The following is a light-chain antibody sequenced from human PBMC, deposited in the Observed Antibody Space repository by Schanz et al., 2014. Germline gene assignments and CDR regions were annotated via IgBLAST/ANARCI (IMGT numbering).Light chain of an antibody. Sequence: QSALTQPPSASGSPGQSVTISCTGTSSDVGDYNYVSWYQQHPGKAPKLMIYEVSKRPSGVPDRFSGSKSGNTASRTVAGLQAEDEADYYCCSYAGSTTYWLFGGGTKLTVL. CDR2: EVS. CDR3: CSYAGSTTYWL. J-gene: IGLJ3*02. V-gene: IGLV2-8*01. CDR1: SSDVGDYNY.